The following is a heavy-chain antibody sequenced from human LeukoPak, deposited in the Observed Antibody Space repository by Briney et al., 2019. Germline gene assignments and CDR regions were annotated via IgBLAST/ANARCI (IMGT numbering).Heavy chain of an antibody. J-gene: IGHJ4*02. Sequence: AGGSLRLSCAASGFTFSHYAMHWVRQAPGKGLEWVGFIRHDGINKFYADSMKGRFAISRDNSKNTLYLQMYSLRAEDTAVYYCARDDPHYDILTGYYPIDSWGQGTLVTVSS. CDR3: ARDDPHYDILTGYYPIDS. V-gene: IGHV3-30*02. D-gene: IGHD3-9*01. CDR2: IRHDGINK. CDR1: GFTFSHYA.